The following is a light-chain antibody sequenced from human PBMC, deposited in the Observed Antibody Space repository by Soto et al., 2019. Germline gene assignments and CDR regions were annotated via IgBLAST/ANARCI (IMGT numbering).Light chain of an antibody. J-gene: IGLJ2*01. Sequence: QSALTQPASVSGSPGQWITISCTGTSSDVGGYNYVSWYQQHPGKAPKLMIYDVSNRPSGISNRFSGSKSGNTASLTISGLQTEDEADYYCSSYTRSSSTLVVFGGGTKLTVL. CDR2: DVS. V-gene: IGLV2-14*03. CDR1: SSDVGGYNY. CDR3: SSYTRSSSTLVV.